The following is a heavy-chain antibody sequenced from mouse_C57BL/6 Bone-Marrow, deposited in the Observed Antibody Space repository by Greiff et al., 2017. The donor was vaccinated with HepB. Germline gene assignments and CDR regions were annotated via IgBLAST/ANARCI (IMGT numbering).Heavy chain of an antibody. V-gene: IGHV14-3*01. J-gene: IGHJ4*01. CDR1: GFNIKNTY. Sequence: EVKLEESVAELVRPGASVKLSCTASGFNIKNTYMHWVKQRPEQGLEWIGRIDPANGNTKYAPKFQGKATITADTSSNTAYLQLSSLTSEDTAIYYCARLGYYGNYYYAMDYWGQGTSVTVSS. CDR2: IDPANGNT. CDR3: ARLGYYGNYYYAMDY. D-gene: IGHD2-1*01.